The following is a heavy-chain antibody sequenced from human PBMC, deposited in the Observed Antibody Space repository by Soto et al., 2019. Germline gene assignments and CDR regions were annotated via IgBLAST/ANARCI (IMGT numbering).Heavy chain of an antibody. V-gene: IGHV3-23*01. J-gene: IGHJ5*02. CDR2: ISGSGGTT. CDR3: ATKIRGDYDTA. CDR1: GFTFSNYA. D-gene: IGHD4-17*01. Sequence: GGSLRLSCAASGFTFSNYAMTWVRQAPGKGLEWVSGISGSGGTTFYAGFVKGRFPISRDNSKNTLFLQMNSLRAEDTAVYYCATKIRGDYDTAWGQGTLATVSS.